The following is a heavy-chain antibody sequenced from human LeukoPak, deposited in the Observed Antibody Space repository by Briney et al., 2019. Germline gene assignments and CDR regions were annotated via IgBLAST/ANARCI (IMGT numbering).Heavy chain of an antibody. V-gene: IGHV3-20*04. CDR2: INWNGAWT. J-gene: IGHJ5*02. CDR1: GFKFDDYG. CDR3: AGYYYDSSRGFDL. Sequence: GGSLRRSCAASGFKFDDYGMSWVRQAPGKGLEWVCDINWNGAWTGYADSVKGRFTISRDNAKNSLYLQMNSLRAEDTALYYCAGYYYDSSRGFDLWGQGTLVTVSA. D-gene: IGHD3-22*01.